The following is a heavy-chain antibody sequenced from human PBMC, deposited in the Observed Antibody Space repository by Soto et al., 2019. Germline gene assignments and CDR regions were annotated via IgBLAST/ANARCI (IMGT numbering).Heavy chain of an antibody. CDR2: ISYDGSNK. Sequence: GGSLRLSCAASGFTFSSYAMHWVRQAPGKGLEWVAVISYDGSNKYYADSVKGRFTISRDNSKNTLYLQMNSLRAEDTAVYYCARDRWEQWLESPDYWGQGTLVTVSS. D-gene: IGHD6-19*01. J-gene: IGHJ4*02. CDR3: ARDRWEQWLESPDY. CDR1: GFTFSSYA. V-gene: IGHV3-30-3*01.